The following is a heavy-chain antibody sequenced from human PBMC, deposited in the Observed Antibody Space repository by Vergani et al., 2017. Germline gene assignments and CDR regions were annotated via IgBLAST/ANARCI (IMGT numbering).Heavy chain of an antibody. D-gene: IGHD2-21*02. J-gene: IGHJ4*02. CDR2: IIPIFGTA. CDR1: GGTFSSYA. CDR3: AREQTNAYCGGDCYPNFDY. V-gene: IGHV1-69*12. Sequence: QVQLVQSGAEVKKPGSSVKVSCKASGGTFSSYAISWVRQAPGQGLEWMGGIIPIFGTANYAQKFQGRVTITADESTSTAYMELSSLRSEDTAVYYCAREQTNAYCGGDCYPNFDYWGQGTPVTVSS.